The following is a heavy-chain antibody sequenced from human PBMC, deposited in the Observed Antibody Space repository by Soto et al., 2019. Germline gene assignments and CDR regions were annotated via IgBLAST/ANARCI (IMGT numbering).Heavy chain of an antibody. V-gene: IGHV4-34*01. CDR3: ASLFRPVGYCSSTSCYNYYYYGMDV. J-gene: IGHJ6*02. CDR2: INHSGST. CDR1: GGSYSGYY. D-gene: IGHD2-2*01. Sequence: SETLSLTCAVYGGSYSGYYWSWIRQPPGKGLEWIGEINHSGSTNYNPSLKSRVTISVDTSKNQFSLKLSSVTAADTAVYYCASLFRPVGYCSSTSCYNYYYYGMDVWGQGTTVTVSS.